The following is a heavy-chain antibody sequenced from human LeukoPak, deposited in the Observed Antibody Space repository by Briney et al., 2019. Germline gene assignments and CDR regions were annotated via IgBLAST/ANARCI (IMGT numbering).Heavy chain of an antibody. J-gene: IGHJ4*02. CDR1: GGSISSYY. V-gene: IGHV4-59*08. Sequence: SETLSLTCTASGGSISSYYWSWIRQPPGKGLEWIGYIYYSGSTNYNPSLKSRVTISVDTSKNQFSLKLSSVTAADTAVYYCARTSIAAAGTFDYWGQGTLVTVSS. CDR3: ARTSIAAAGTFDY. CDR2: IYYSGST. D-gene: IGHD6-13*01.